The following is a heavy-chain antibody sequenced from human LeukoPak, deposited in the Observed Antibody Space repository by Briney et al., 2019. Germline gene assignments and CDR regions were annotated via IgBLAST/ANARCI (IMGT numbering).Heavy chain of an antibody. Sequence: GGSLRLSCVVSGIPFSDFYMNXXRQAPGKGLEWISYVSSSSSYTDYAESVKGRFXXSXDNAKSALYLEMSDLRVEDTAVYYCAAGTAADYWGQGTLVIVSS. D-gene: IGHD6-13*01. V-gene: IGHV3-11*03. CDR3: AAGTAADY. CDR2: VSSSSSYT. CDR1: GIPFSDFY. J-gene: IGHJ4*02.